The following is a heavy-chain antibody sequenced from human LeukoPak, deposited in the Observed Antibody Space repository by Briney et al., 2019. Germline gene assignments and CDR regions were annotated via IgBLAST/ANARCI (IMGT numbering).Heavy chain of an antibody. Sequence: GGSLRLSCAASGFTFDDYAMHWVRQAPGKGLEWVSGISWNSGSTGYADSVKGRFTISRDNAKNSLYLQMNSLGAEDMALYYCAKDHSSSWYRGFFDYWGQGTLVTVSS. J-gene: IGHJ4*02. CDR2: ISWNSGST. D-gene: IGHD6-13*01. CDR3: AKDHSSSWYRGFFDY. V-gene: IGHV3-9*03. CDR1: GFTFDDYA.